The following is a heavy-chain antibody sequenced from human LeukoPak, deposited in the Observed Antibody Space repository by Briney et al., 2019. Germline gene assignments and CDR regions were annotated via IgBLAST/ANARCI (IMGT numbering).Heavy chain of an antibody. CDR3: ARVTGYMIEDYFDY. CDR2: IYYSGST. V-gene: IGHV4-59*01. D-gene: IGHD3-22*01. J-gene: IGHJ4*02. Sequence: SEALSLAFPVSGGSISSYYWSWIRPPPGKGRGWIGSIYYSGSTNYNPSLKSGVTISLKTEKNQISLKLSSVTAADTAAYYCARVTGYMIEDYFDYWGQGTLVTVSS. CDR1: GGSISSYY.